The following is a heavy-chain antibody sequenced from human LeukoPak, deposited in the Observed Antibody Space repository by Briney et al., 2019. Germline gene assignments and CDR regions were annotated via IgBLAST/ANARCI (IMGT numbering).Heavy chain of an antibody. J-gene: IGHJ4*02. CDR1: GYSISSGYY. Sequence: SETLSLTCTVSGYSISSGYYWGWIRQPPGKGLEWIGSIYHSGSTYYNPSLKSRVTISVDTSKNQFSLKLSSVTAADTAVYYCASSRAVVTALDYWGQGTLVTVSS. V-gene: IGHV4-38-2*02. CDR3: ASSRAVVTALDY. CDR2: IYHSGST. D-gene: IGHD2-21*02.